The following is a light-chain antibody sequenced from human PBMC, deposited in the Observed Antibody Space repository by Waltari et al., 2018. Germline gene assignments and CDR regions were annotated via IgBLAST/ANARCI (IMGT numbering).Light chain of an antibody. V-gene: IGKV3-11*01. Sequence: EIVLTQSPATLSLSPGERATLSCRASQSVSSYLAWYQQKPGQATRLLIYDASNRATGIPARFSGSGSGTDFTLTISSLEPEDFAVYYCQQRSNWPPLLTFGGGTKVEIK. CDR1: QSVSSY. J-gene: IGKJ4*01. CDR3: QQRSNWPPLLT. CDR2: DAS.